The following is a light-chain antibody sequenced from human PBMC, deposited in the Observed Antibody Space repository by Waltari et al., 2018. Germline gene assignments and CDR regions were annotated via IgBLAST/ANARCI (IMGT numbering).Light chain of an antibody. CDR3: MQGKHLRN. CDR1: ERLISSDGHTY. V-gene: IGKV2-30*01. CDR2: WVS. J-gene: IGKJ2*02. Sequence: EVVMTQSPLSLPVTLGQPAYIYCRSSERLISSDGHTYLNWFQQRPGQSPMRLIYWVSNRDSGVPDRFSGSGSGSDFTLHISRVEAEDVGIYYCMQGKHLRNFGQGTKLEIK.